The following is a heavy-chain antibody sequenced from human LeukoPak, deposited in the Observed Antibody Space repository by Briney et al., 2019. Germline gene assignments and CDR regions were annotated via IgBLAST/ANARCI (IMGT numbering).Heavy chain of an antibody. CDR2: ISYDGSNK. V-gene: IGHV3-30*03. Sequence: PGGSLRLSCAASGFTFSSHWMYWVRQAPGKGLEWVAVISYDGSNKYYADSVKGRFTISRDNSKNTLYLQMNSLRAEDTAVYYCARDFSSYYANSAYYGDTWFDYWGQGTLVTVSS. D-gene: IGHD3-22*01. CDR1: GFTFSSHW. CDR3: ARDFSSYYANSAYYGDTWFDY. J-gene: IGHJ4*02.